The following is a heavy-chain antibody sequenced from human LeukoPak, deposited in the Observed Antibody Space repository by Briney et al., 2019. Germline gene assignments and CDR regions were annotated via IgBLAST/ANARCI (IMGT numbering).Heavy chain of an antibody. V-gene: IGHV3-21*01. Sequence: PGESLRLSCAASGFTFSSYSMNWVRQAPGKGLEWVSSISSSSSSYIYYADSVKGRFTISRDNAKNSLYLQMNSLRAEDTAVYYCARVWAPDARIAAAGSGSYSHWGQGTLVTVSS. CDR2: ISSSSSSYI. J-gene: IGHJ4*02. CDR1: GFTFSSYS. D-gene: IGHD6-13*01. CDR3: ARVWAPDARIAAAGSGSYSH.